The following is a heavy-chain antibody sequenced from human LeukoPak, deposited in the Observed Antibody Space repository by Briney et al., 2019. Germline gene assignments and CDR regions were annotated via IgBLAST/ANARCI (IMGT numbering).Heavy chain of an antibody. CDR2: IKQDGSEK. V-gene: IGHV3-7*01. CDR3: ARDGYYYDSSGYGS. D-gene: IGHD3-22*01. J-gene: IGHJ4*02. CDR1: GFTFSSYW. Sequence: PGGSRRLSGAASGFTFSSYWMSWVRQAPGKGLEWVANIKQDGSEKYYVDSVKGRFTISRDNAKNSLYLQMNSLRAEDTVVYYCARDGYYYDSSGYGSWGQGTLITVSS.